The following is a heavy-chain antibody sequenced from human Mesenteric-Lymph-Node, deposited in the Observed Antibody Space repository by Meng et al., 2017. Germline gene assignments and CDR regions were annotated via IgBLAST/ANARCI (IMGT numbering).Heavy chain of an antibody. J-gene: IGHJ4*02. CDR1: GGSISSSSYY. CDR3: ARAWTSDSWYSGWY. D-gene: IGHD6-13*01. V-gene: IGHV4-39*07. Sequence: SETLSLTCTVSGGSISSSSYYWDWIRQPPGTGLEWIGSVYYSGSTYYNPSLKSRVTISVDTSKNQFSLKLHSVTAADTAVYYCARAWTSDSWYSGWYWGQGTLVTVSS. CDR2: VYYSGST.